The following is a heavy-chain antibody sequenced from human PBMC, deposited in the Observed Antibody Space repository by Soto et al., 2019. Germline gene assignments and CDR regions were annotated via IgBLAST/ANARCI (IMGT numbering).Heavy chain of an antibody. Sequence: ASVKVSCKASGYTFTGYYMHWVRQAPGQGLEWMGWINPNSGGTNYAQKFQGRVTMTRDTSISTAYMELSRLRSDDTAVYYCASGRVHPIAAYYYYGMDVWGQGTTVTVSS. J-gene: IGHJ6*02. CDR3: ASGRVHPIAAYYYYGMDV. D-gene: IGHD6-13*01. CDR1: GYTFTGYY. CDR2: INPNSGGT. V-gene: IGHV1-2*02.